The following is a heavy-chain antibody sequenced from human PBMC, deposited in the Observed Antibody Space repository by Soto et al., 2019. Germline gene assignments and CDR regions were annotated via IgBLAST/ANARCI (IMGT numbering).Heavy chain of an antibody. D-gene: IGHD5-12*01. Sequence: WASVKVSCKASGYSFTGYGINWVRQAPGQGLQWLGRITTYNGDTNYAQNFQGRVTMTTDTSTSTTYMELRSLRSDDTAVYFCARGRGYSLIPVVDDAVDVWGQGTLVTVS. CDR3: ARGRGYSLIPVVDDAVDV. V-gene: IGHV1-18*04. CDR1: GYSFTGYG. J-gene: IGHJ3*01. CDR2: ITTYNGDT.